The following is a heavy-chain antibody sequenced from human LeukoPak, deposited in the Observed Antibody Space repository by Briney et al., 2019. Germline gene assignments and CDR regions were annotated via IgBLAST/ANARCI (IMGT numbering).Heavy chain of an antibody. CDR3: AKDFWFGELPGYYFDY. CDR2: ISGSGGST. CDR1: GFTFGDYA. D-gene: IGHD3-10*01. Sequence: GGSLRLSCRASGFTFGDYAMSWVRQAPGKGLEWVSAISGSGGSTYYADSVKGRFTISRDNSKNTLYLQMNSLRAEDTAVYYCAKDFWFGELPGYYFDYWGQGTLVTVSS. V-gene: IGHV3-23*01. J-gene: IGHJ4*02.